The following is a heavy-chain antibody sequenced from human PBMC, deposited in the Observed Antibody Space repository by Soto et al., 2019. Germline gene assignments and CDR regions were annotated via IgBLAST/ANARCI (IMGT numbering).Heavy chain of an antibody. CDR1: GFTFSSYA. J-gene: IGHJ3*02. D-gene: IGHD3-10*01. Sequence: GGSLRLSCAASGFTFSSYAMHWVRQAPGKGLEWVAVISYDGSNKYYADSVKGRFTISRDNSKNTLYLQMNSLRAEDTVVYYCARGEGITMVRGVFDAFDIWGQGTLVTVSS. CDR2: ISYDGSNK. V-gene: IGHV3-30*04. CDR3: ARGEGITMVRGVFDAFDI.